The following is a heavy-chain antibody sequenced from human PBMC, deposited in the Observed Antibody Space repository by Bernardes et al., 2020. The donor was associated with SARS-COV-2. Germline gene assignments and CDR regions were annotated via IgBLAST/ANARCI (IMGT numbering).Heavy chain of an antibody. V-gene: IGHV1-69*01. CDR1: GNTFTNYA. CDR2: IIPLFGTT. CDR3: ARSGTYPDAFDI. J-gene: IGHJ3*02. Sequence: VQETRKTSGNTFTNYAVIWVRQAPGQELECMGGIIPLFGTTNYAQNFQGRVTIAADESTSTVYMELSSLRSEDTAMYYCARSGTYPDAFDIWGQGTMVTVSS. D-gene: IGHD1-26*01.